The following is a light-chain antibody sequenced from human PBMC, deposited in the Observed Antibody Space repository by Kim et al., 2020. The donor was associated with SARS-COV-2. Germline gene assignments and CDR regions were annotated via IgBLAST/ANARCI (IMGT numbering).Light chain of an antibody. Sequence: ESAGQTARIPCAGDGLAKKYVRWFQQKPGQAQVLVIYKDSGRPSGIPERFSGSRSGTTATLTISGAQVEDEADYYCYAAPDNNVRFGGGTQLTVL. CDR2: KDS. J-gene: IGLJ2*01. CDR3: YAAPDNNVR. CDR1: GLAKKY. V-gene: IGLV3-27*01.